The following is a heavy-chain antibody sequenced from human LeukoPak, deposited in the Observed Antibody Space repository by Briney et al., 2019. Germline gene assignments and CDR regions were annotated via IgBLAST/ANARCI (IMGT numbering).Heavy chain of an antibody. CDR3: ARGGRYYESRGYYHDAFDI. CDR1: GFAVSSNY. J-gene: IGHJ3*02. CDR2: IYSGGGT. Sequence: GGSLRLSCAASGFAVSSNYMSWVRQAPGKGLEWVSVIYSGGGTYYANSVKGRFTISRDNSKNTLYLQMNSLRAEDTAVYYCARGGRYYESRGYYHDAFDIWGQGTMVTVSS. D-gene: IGHD3-22*01. V-gene: IGHV3-53*01.